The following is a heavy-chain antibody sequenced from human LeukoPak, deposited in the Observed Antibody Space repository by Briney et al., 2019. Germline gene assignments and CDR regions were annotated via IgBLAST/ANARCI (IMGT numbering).Heavy chain of an antibody. Sequence: SVKVSCKASGGTFSSYAIGWVRQAPGQWLEWMGGVIPIFGTANYAQKFQGRVTITADEPTSTAYMELSSLRSEDTAVYYCARRIADYSSYNWFDPWGQGTLVTVSS. CDR1: GGTFSSYA. J-gene: IGHJ5*02. CDR2: VIPIFGTA. CDR3: ARRIADYSSYNWFDP. V-gene: IGHV1-69*13. D-gene: IGHD4-11*01.